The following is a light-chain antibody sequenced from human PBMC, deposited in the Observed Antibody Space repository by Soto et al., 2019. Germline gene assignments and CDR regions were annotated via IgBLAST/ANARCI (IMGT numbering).Light chain of an antibody. V-gene: IGKV1-5*03. Sequence: DIQMTQSPSTLSASVGDRVTSTCRASQSISSWLAWYQQKPGKAPKLLIYKASSLESGVPSRFSGSGSGTEFTLTISSLQPDDLATDYCQQYNSYSWTFGQGTKVEIK. CDR1: QSISSW. J-gene: IGKJ1*01. CDR2: KAS. CDR3: QQYNSYSWT.